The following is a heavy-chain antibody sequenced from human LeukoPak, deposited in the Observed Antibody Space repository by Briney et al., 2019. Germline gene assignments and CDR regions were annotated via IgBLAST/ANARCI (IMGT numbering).Heavy chain of an antibody. CDR2: ISAYNGNT. CDR1: GYTFTSYG. CDR3: ARGGGYSGYDSRYYYYGMDV. J-gene: IGHJ6*02. Sequence: ASVKVSCKASGYTFTSYGITWGRHAPGQGLEWMGWISAYNGNTNYAQKLQGRVTMTTDTSTSTAYMELRSLRSDDTAVYYCARGGGYSGYDSRYYYYGMDVWGQGTTVTVSS. D-gene: IGHD5-12*01. V-gene: IGHV1-18*01.